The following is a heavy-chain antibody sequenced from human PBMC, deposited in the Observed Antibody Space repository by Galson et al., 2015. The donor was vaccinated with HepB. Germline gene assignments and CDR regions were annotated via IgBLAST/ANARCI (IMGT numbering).Heavy chain of an antibody. Sequence: LSLTCAVSGGSISSGGYSWSWIRQPPGKGLEWIGYIYHSGSTYYNPSLKSRVTISVDRSKNQFSLKLSSVTAADTAVYYCARARGQLGSYYYYYMDVWGKGTTVTVSS. CDR2: IYHSGST. V-gene: IGHV4-30-2*01. D-gene: IGHD7-27*01. CDR1: GGSISSGGYS. J-gene: IGHJ6*03. CDR3: ARARGQLGSYYYYYMDV.